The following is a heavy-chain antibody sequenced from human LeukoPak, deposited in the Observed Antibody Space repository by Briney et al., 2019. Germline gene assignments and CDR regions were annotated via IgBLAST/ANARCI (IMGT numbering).Heavy chain of an antibody. J-gene: IGHJ6*02. CDR1: GFTFSSYW. CDR2: IKQDGSEK. CDR3: ARDRARGYYYYGMDV. Sequence: GGSLRLSCAASGFTFSSYWMSWVRQAPGKGLEGVANIKQDGSEKYYVDSVKGRFTISRDNAKNSLYLQMNSLRAEDTAVYYCARDRARGYYYYGMDVWGQGTTVTVSS. V-gene: IGHV3-7*01.